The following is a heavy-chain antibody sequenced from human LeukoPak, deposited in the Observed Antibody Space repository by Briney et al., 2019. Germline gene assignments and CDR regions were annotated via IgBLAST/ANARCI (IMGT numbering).Heavy chain of an antibody. Sequence: GASVKVSCKASGGTFISYAISWVRQAPGQGLEWMGGIIPIFGTANYAQKFQGRVTITTDESTSTAYMELSSLRSEDTAVYYCARDSGSVYNWNELHYWGQGTLVTVSS. J-gene: IGHJ4*02. CDR1: GGTFISYA. V-gene: IGHV1-69*05. D-gene: IGHD1-1*01. CDR2: IIPIFGTA. CDR3: ARDSGSVYNWNELHY.